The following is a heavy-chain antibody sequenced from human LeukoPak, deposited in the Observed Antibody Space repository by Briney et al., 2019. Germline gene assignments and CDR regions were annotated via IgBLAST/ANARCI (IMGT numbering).Heavy chain of an antibody. D-gene: IGHD6-13*01. CDR1: GGSISSYY. V-gene: IGHV4-59*01. CDR3: ARGSSSWCGLYYYYGMDV. Sequence: PSETLSLTCTVSGGSISSYYWSWIRQPPGKGLEWIGYIYYSGSTNYNPSLKSRVTISVDTSKNQFSLKLSSVTAADTAVYYCARGSSSWCGLYYYYGMDVWGQGTTVTVSS. CDR2: IYYSGST. J-gene: IGHJ6*02.